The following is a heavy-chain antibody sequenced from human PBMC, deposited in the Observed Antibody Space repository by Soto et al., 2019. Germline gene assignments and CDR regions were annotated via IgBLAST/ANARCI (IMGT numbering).Heavy chain of an antibody. Sequence: EVQLLESGGGLVQPGGSLRLSCAASGFTFSSYAMSWVRQAPGKGLEWVSAITGSGGSTYYADSVKGRFTISRDNSKNTLYLQMNSLRAEDTAVYYCAKGGQNWGGSTDFWGQGTLVTVSS. CDR1: GFTFSSYA. CDR2: ITGSGGST. D-gene: IGHD7-27*01. J-gene: IGHJ4*02. CDR3: AKGGQNWGGSTDF. V-gene: IGHV3-23*01.